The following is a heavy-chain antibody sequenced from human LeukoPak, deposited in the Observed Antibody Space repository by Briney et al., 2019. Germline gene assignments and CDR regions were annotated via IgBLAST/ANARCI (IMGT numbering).Heavy chain of an antibody. D-gene: IGHD1/OR15-1a*01. V-gene: IGHV3-21*01. CDR1: GFTFSSYT. CDR3: ARVSGLNNFDS. CDR2: ISSSSSYI. J-gene: IGHJ4*02. Sequence: GGSLRLSCAASGFTFSSYTMNWVRQAPGKGLEWVSSISSSSSYIYYAESVKGRFTMSRDNAKNSLYLQMNSLRAEDTAVYYCARVSGLNNFDSWGQGTLVTVSS.